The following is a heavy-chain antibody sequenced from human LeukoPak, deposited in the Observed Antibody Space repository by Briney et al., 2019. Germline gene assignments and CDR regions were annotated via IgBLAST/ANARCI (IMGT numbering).Heavy chain of an antibody. V-gene: IGHV3-33*01. CDR3: ARSNSDNYYYYGMDV. CDR1: GFTFSSYG. CDR2: IWYDGSNK. J-gene: IGHJ6*02. Sequence: GGSLRLSCAASGFTFSSYGMHWVRQAPGKGLEWVAVIWYDGSNKYYAGSVKGRFTISRDNSKNTLYLQMNSLRAEDTAVYYCARSNSDNYYYYGMDVWGQGTTVTVSS. D-gene: IGHD6-13*01.